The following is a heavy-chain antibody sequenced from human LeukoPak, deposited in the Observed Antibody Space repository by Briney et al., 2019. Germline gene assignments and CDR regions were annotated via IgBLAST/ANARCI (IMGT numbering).Heavy chain of an antibody. CDR3: ARERVTVVTPGGFDY. V-gene: IGHV4-30-2*06. Sequence: KTSETLSLTCAVANESVSRGSYSWSWIRQSPGKGLEWIGYIYYTGGTYYNPSLKSRVTISVDRSKNQFSLKLSSVTAADTAVYYCARERVTVVTPGGFDYWGQGTLVTVSS. J-gene: IGHJ4*02. D-gene: IGHD4-23*01. CDR1: NESVSRGSYS. CDR2: IYYTGGT.